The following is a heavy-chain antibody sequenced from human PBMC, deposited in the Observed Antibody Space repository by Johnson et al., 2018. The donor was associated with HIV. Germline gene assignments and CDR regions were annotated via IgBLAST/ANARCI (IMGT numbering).Heavy chain of an antibody. J-gene: IGHJ3*02. CDR1: GFTFDDYA. Sequence: VQLVESGGGLVQPGRSLRLSCAASGFTFDDYAMHWVRLAPGKGLEWVSGISWNSASIGYADSVKGRFTISRDNAKNSLYLQMNSLRAEDTAVYYCAIEATYYDYVWGSYAFDIWGQGTMVTVSS. V-gene: IGHV3-9*01. CDR3: AIEATYYDYVWGSYAFDI. D-gene: IGHD3-16*01. CDR2: ISWNSASI.